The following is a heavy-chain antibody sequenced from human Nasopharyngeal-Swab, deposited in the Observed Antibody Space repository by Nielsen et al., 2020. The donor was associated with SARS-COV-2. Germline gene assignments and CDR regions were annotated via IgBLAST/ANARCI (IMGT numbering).Heavy chain of an antibody. J-gene: IGHJ4*02. CDR1: GGSISSSSYY. V-gene: IGHV4-39*07. Sequence: ESLKISCTVSGGSISSSSYYWGWIRQPPGKGLEWIGSIYYSGSTYYNPSLKSRVTISVDTSKNQFSLKLSSVTAADTAVYYCARGNYGSGSYHESDYWGQGTLVTVSS. CDR3: ARGNYGSGSYHESDY. D-gene: IGHD3-10*01. CDR2: IYYSGST.